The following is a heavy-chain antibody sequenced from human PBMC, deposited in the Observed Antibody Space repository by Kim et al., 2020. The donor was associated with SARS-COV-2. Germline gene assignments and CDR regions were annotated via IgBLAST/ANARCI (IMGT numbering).Heavy chain of an antibody. CDR1: GGSISSGDNY. D-gene: IGHD5-18*01. CDR3: ARDRGILLPEYYYGVDG. J-gene: IGHJ6*02. CDR2: IHSSGNS. V-gene: IGHV4-30-4*01. Sequence: SETLSLTWTVSGGSISSGDNYWTWIRQTPEKGLEWIGYIHSSGNSYYNPSLKSQVAMSVDTSKNQFSLRLKSVTAADSAVYFCARDRGILLPEYYYGVDGWGQGTTVTVSS.